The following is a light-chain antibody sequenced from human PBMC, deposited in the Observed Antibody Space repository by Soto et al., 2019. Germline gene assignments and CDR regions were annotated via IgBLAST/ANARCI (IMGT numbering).Light chain of an antibody. J-gene: IGLJ3*02. CDR3: QSYDSSLNGLM. CDR2: DNR. V-gene: IGLV1-51*01. CDR1: SSNIGSSD. Sequence: QSVLTQPPSVSAAPGQKVTISCSGSSSNIGSSDVSWYQQFPGTAPKLLIHDNRKRPAGIADRFSGSKSGSSASLAIAGLQPEDEADYYCQSYDSSLNGLMFGLGTKLTVL.